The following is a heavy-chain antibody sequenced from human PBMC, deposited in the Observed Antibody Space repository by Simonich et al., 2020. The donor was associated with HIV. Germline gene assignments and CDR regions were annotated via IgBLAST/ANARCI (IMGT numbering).Heavy chain of an antibody. J-gene: IGHJ4*02. D-gene: IGHD2-15*01. Sequence: QVQLQQWGAGLLKPSATLSLTLAVYGGSFSGYYWSWIRQPPGKGLGGIGENNHSGSTNYNPSLKSRVTISVDTSKNQFSLKLSSVTAADTAVYYCARGRGAGSYWGQGTLVTVSS. CDR3: ARGRGAGSY. V-gene: IGHV4-34*01. CDR2: NNHSGST. CDR1: GGSFSGYY.